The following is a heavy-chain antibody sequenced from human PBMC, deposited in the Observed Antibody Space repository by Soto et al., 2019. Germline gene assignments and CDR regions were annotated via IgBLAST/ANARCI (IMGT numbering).Heavy chain of an antibody. CDR3: ARVRPATWDFDY. CDR2: IYSGGST. Sequence: EVQLVESGGGLIQPGGSLRLSCAASGFTVSSNYMSWVRQAPGKGLEWVSVIYSGGSTYYADSVKGRVTISRDNSKNTLYLQMNSLRAEDTAVYYCARVRPATWDFDYWGQGTLVTVSS. J-gene: IGHJ4*02. CDR1: GFTVSSNY. V-gene: IGHV3-53*01. D-gene: IGHD6-6*01.